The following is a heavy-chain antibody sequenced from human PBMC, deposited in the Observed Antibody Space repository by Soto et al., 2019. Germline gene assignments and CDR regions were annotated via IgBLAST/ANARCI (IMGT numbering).Heavy chain of an antibody. J-gene: IGHJ4*02. Sequence: VQLVESGGGVVQPGTSLRLSCVASGSTFSNYGMHWVRQAPGKGPQWVAVIWYDGSNKSYGESVKGRFTISRDNSKNTLYLDINSLRVEDTAVYYCARDGGSHGPSYFDSWGQGSLVIVSS. CDR1: GSTFSNYG. CDR2: IWYDGSNK. CDR3: ARDGGSHGPSYFDS. V-gene: IGHV3-33*01. D-gene: IGHD3-16*01.